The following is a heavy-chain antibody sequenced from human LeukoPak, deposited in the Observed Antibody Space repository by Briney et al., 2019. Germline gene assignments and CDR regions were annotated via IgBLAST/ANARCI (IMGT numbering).Heavy chain of an antibody. D-gene: IGHD3-22*01. Sequence: SVKVSCKASGGTFISYAISWVRQAPGQGLEWMGGIIPIFGTANYAQKFQGRVTITADESTSTAYMELSSLRSEDTAVYYCARLAYYYDSSGYYPGEYYFDYWGQGTLVTVSS. CDR1: GGTFISYA. V-gene: IGHV1-69*13. CDR3: ARLAYYYDSSGYYPGEYYFDY. CDR2: IIPIFGTA. J-gene: IGHJ4*02.